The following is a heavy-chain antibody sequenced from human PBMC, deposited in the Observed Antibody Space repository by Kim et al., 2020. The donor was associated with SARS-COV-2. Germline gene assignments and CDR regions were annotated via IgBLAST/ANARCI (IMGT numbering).Heavy chain of an antibody. D-gene: IGHD3-10*01. CDR1: GGSISSGSYY. J-gene: IGHJ4*02. CDR2: IYTSGST. Sequence: SETLSLTCTVSGGSISSGSYYWSWIRQPAGKGLEWIGRIYTSGSTNYNPSLKSRVTISVDTSKNQFSLKLSSVTAADTAVYYCARDEGRGEAFDYWGQGTLVTVSS. V-gene: IGHV4-61*02. CDR3: ARDEGRGEAFDY.